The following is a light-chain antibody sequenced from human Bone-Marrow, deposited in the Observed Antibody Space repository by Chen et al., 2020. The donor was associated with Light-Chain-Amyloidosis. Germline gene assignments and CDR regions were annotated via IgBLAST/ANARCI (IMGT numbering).Light chain of an antibody. J-gene: IGLJ3*02. CDR3: CSYAGRGKM. CDR2: EAK. CDR1: SSDVGTYNL. V-gene: IGLV2-23*01. Sequence: QSALPQPASVSGSPGPSITISCTGSSSDVGTYNLVSWYQHHPGKAPKLIIYEAKKRPSGVSNRFSGSRSGYTASLTISGLQAEDEADYYCCSYAGRGKMFGGGTKLTVL.